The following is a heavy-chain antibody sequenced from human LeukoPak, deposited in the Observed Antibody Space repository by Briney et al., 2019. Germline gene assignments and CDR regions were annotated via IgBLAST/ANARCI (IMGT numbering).Heavy chain of an antibody. V-gene: IGHV4-30-4*01. CDR2: IYYSGST. CDR1: GGSISSGDYY. J-gene: IGHJ4*02. CDR3: ARGYCSGGSCYSGDPLDY. D-gene: IGHD2-15*01. Sequence: SETLSLTCAVSGGSISSGDYYWSWIRQPPGKGLEWIGYIYYSGSTYYNPSLKSRVTISVDTSKNQFSLKLSSVTAADTAVYYCARGYCSGGSCYSGDPLDYWGQGTLVTVSS.